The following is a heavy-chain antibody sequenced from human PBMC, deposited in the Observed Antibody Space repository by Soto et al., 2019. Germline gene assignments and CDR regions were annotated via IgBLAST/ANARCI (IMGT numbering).Heavy chain of an antibody. CDR2: ISYDGSNK. V-gene: IGHV3-30-3*01. Sequence: VQLLESGGGLVQPGGSLRLSCAASGFTFSSYAMHWVRQAPGKGLEWVAVISYDGSNKYYADSVKGRFTISRDNSKNTLYLQMNSLRAEDTAVYYCARETVGHIGYIVDYGMDVWGQGTTVTVSS. CDR1: GFTFSSYA. J-gene: IGHJ6*02. CDR3: ARETVGHIGYIVDYGMDV. D-gene: IGHD2-15*01.